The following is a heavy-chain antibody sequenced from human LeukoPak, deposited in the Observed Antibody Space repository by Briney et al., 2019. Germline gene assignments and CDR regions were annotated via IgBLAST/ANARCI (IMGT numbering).Heavy chain of an antibody. CDR3: ARGPQLLLDP. J-gene: IGHJ5*02. D-gene: IGHD2-2*01. V-gene: IGHV6-1*01. Sequence: SQTLSLTCAISGDSVSNNNAAWNWIRQSPSRGLEWLGRTHYRSKWYNDYAVSVKSRITINPDTSKNQFSLQLKSVTPDDTAIYYCARGPQLLLDPRGQGTLVTVSS. CDR2: THYRSKWYN. CDR1: GDSVSNNNAA.